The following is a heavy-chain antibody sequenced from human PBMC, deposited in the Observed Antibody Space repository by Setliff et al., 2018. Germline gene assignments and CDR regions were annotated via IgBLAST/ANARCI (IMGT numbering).Heavy chain of an antibody. Sequence: GPSVKVSCKASGYSFSTYAMHWVRQAPGQRLEWMGWINGGNGNTKYSQKFQGRITITRDTSASTAYMEMSSLRSEDTAVYYCARDQEYCSRTSCYIDYWGQGALVTVSS. D-gene: IGHD2-2*02. CDR3: ARDQEYCSRTSCYIDY. V-gene: IGHV1-3*01. CDR1: GYSFSTYA. CDR2: INGGNGNT. J-gene: IGHJ4*02.